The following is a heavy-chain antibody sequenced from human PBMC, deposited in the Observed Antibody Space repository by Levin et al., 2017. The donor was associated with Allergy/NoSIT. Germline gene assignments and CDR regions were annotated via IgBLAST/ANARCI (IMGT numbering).Heavy chain of an antibody. J-gene: IGHJ3*02. Sequence: PGGSLRLSCAASGFTFDDYAMHWVRQAPGKGLEWVSGISWNSGSIGYADSVKGRFTISRDNAKNSLYLQMNSLRAEDTALYYCAKDLYSSSSGGAFDIWGQGTMVTVSS. V-gene: IGHV3-9*01. CDR1: GFTFDDYA. D-gene: IGHD6-6*01. CDR2: ISWNSGSI. CDR3: AKDLYSSSSGGAFDI.